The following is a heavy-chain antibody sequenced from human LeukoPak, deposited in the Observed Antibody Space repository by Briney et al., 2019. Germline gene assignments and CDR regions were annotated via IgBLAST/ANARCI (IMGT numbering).Heavy chain of an antibody. CDR2: IRYDGSNK. CDR3: AKASAIDY. V-gene: IGHV3-30*02. CDR1: GFTFSGYD. Sequence: GGSLRLSCAASGFTFSGYDMHWDRQAPGKGLEWVAFIRYDGSNKYYTDSVKGRFTISRDNSKNTLYLQMNSLRPEDTAVYYCAKASAIDYWGQGTLVTVSS. J-gene: IGHJ4*02.